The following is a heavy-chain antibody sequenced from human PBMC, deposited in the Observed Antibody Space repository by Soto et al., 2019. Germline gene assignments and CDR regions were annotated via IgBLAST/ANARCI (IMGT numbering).Heavy chain of an antibody. J-gene: IGHJ6*02. Sequence: GASVKVSCKASGYTFTDYYMHWVRQAPGQGLEWMGWINPNSGGTKYAQKFQGRVTVTRDTSISTAYMELSRLRSDDTAVYYCARDRVVATIRGMDVWRQGTTVTVSS. V-gene: IGHV1-2*02. CDR3: ARDRVVATIRGMDV. CDR1: GYTFTDYY. CDR2: INPNSGGT. D-gene: IGHD5-12*01.